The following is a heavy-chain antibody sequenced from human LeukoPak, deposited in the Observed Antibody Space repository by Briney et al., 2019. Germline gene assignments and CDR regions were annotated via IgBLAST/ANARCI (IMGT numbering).Heavy chain of an antibody. CDR1: VDSITSSY. D-gene: IGHD3-22*01. V-gene: IGHV4-59*01. CDR3: ARDSSGLDAFDV. J-gene: IGHJ3*01. Sequence: PSETLSLTCIVSVDSITSSYWSWIRQPPGKGLEWIGCIYNSGSTSYHSGNTKFNPSLKGRVTLSVDTSKNQFSLKLTSVTAADTAVYYCARDSSGLDAFDVWGPGTMVTVSS. CDR2: IYNSGSTSYHSGNT.